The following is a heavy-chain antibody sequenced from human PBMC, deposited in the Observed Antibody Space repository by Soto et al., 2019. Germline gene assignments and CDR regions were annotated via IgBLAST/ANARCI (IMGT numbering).Heavy chain of an antibody. CDR1: GYDFTTYG. V-gene: IGHV1-18*01. CDR2: ISAHNGNT. J-gene: IGHJ4*02. D-gene: IGHD1-1*01. Sequence: QVHLVQSGAEVKKSGASVKVSCKGSGYDFTTYGITWVRQAPGQGLEWMAWISAHNGNTDYAQKLQGRVTVTRDTSTSTAYMELRSLRSDATAVYYCARGRYGDYWGQGARVTVSS. CDR3: ARGRYGDY.